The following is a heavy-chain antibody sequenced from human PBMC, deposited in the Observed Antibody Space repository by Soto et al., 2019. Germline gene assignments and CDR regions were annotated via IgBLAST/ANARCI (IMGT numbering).Heavy chain of an antibody. V-gene: IGHV3-74*01. CDR1: GFTFSSFW. CDR3: VRNRGTFLRDGVDF. Sequence: EVQLVESGGGIVQPGGSLRLSCAASGFTFSSFWMHWVRQAPGKGLVWVSRISGDGNNAVYADSVKGRFTVSRDNAKNTLDLQMNSRTTDDTALYYCVRNRGTFLRDGVDFWGPGIMVTVSS. D-gene: IGHD3-3*01. CDR2: ISGDGNNA. J-gene: IGHJ4*02.